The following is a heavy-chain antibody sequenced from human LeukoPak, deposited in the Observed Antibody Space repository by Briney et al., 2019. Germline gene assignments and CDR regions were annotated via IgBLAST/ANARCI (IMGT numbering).Heavy chain of an antibody. CDR1: GGSVSSGSYY. J-gene: IGHJ4*02. V-gene: IGHV4-61*01. CDR2: IYYSGST. D-gene: IGHD3-3*01. Sequence: SETLSLTCTVSGGSVSSGSYYWSWLRQPPGKGLEWIGYIYYSGSTNYNPSLKSRATISVDTSKNQFSLKLSSVTAADTAVYYCARVVLYDFWSGHVFDYWGQGTLVTVSS. CDR3: ARVVLYDFWSGHVFDY.